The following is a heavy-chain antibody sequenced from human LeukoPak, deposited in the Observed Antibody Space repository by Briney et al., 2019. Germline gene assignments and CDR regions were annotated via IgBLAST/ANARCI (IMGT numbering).Heavy chain of an antibody. D-gene: IGHD3-3*01. CDR2: IKQDGSEK. J-gene: IGHJ4*02. CDR1: GFTFSSYW. V-gene: IGHV3-7*01. Sequence: GGSLRLSCAASGFTFSSYWMSWVRQAPGKGLEWVANIKQDGSEKYYVDSVKGRFTISRDNAKNSLYLQMNSLRAEDTAVYYCARYNDFWSGYYPFDYWGQGTLVTVSS. CDR3: ARYNDFWSGYYPFDY.